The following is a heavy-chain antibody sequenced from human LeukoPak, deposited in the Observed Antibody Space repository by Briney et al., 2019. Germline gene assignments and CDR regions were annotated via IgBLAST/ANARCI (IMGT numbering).Heavy chain of an antibody. Sequence: GGSLRLSCAASGFTVNSYSMNWVRQAPGKGLEWVSYISSSSSTIYYADSVKGRFTISRDNAKNSLYLQMYSLRDEDTAVYYCARAFGLSDYWGQGTLVTVSS. J-gene: IGHJ4*02. CDR2: ISSSSSTI. CDR3: ARAFGLSDY. V-gene: IGHV3-48*02. CDR1: GFTVNSYS. D-gene: IGHD3/OR15-3a*01.